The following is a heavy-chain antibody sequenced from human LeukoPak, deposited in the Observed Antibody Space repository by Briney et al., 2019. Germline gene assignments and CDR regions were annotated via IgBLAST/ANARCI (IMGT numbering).Heavy chain of an antibody. V-gene: IGHV3-30*04. CDR3: ARGGGYDSSGYYYGKTAYYFDY. CDR2: ISYDGSNK. J-gene: IGHJ4*02. D-gene: IGHD3-22*01. Sequence: SGGSLRLSCAASGFTFSSYAMHWVRQAPGKGLEWVAVISYDGSNKYYADSVKGRFTISRDNAKNSLYLQMNSLRAEDTAVYYCARGGGYDSSGYYYGKTAYYFDYWGQGTLVTVSS. CDR1: GFTFSSYA.